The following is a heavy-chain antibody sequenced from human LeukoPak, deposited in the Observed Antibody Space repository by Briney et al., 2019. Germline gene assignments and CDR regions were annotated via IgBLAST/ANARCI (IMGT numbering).Heavy chain of an antibody. CDR1: GYTFTGYY. CDR2: INPNSGGT. Sequence: ASVKVSCKASGYTFTGYYMHWVRQAPGQGLEWMGWINPNSGGTNYAQKFQGRVTMTRDTSISTAYMELSRLRSDDTAVYYCARARYSYGYPFDYWGQGTLVTDSS. J-gene: IGHJ4*02. V-gene: IGHV1-2*02. CDR3: ARARYSYGYPFDY. D-gene: IGHD5-18*01.